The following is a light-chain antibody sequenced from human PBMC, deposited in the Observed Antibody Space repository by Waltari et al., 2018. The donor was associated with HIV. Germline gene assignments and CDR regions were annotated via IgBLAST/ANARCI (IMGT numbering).Light chain of an antibody. CDR2: YDS. V-gene: IGLV3-21*04. CDR3: QVWDSSSDTYV. CDR1: NIGSKR. J-gene: IGLJ1*01. Sequence: SYVLTQPPSVSVAPGKTARITCGGNNIGSKRGHWYQQKPGQAPVLVIYYDSDRPSGIPERFSGSNSGNTATLTISRVEAGDEVDYYCQVWDSSSDTYVFGTGTKVTVL.